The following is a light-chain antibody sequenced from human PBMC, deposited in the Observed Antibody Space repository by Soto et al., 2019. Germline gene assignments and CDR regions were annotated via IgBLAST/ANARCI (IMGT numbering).Light chain of an antibody. CDR2: AAS. CDR3: QQSCSTPPWT. CDR1: QSISSY. Sequence: DIQMTQSPSSLSASVGDRVTITCRASQSISSYLNWYQQKPGKAPKLLIYAASSLQSGVPSRFSGSGSRTDFTLAISSLQPEDFATYYCQQSCSTPPWTFGQGTKVEIK. J-gene: IGKJ1*01. V-gene: IGKV1-39*01.